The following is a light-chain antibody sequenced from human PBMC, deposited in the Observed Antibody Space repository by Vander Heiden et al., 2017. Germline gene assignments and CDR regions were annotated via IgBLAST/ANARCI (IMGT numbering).Light chain of an antibody. Sequence: DIQMTQSPSSLSASVGDRVTITCQASQSISSYLNWYQQKPGKAPKLLIYAASSLQSGVPSRFSGSGSGTDFTLTISRLQPEDFATYYCQQSDSTPRTFGQGTKVEIK. CDR2: AAS. V-gene: IGKV1-39*01. J-gene: IGKJ1*01. CDR3: QQSDSTPRT. CDR1: QSISSY.